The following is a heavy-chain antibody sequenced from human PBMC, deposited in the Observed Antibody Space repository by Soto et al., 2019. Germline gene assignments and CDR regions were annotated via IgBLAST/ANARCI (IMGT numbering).Heavy chain of an antibody. CDR2: IYCSGST. CDR1: GGSISSYY. CDR3: GRLDSGSYWLLGYYYYMDV. Sequence: SETLSLTCTVSGGSISSYYWSWIRQPPGKGLEWIGYIYCSGSTNYNPSLKSRVTISVDTSKNQFSLKLSSVTAADTAVYYCGRLDSGSYWLLGYYYYMDVWGKGTTVTVSS. D-gene: IGHD3-10*01. V-gene: IGHV4-59*01. J-gene: IGHJ6*03.